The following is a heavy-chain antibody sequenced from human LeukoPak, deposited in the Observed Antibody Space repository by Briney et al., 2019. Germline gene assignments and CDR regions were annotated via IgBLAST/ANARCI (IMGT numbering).Heavy chain of an antibody. CDR1: GFTFSSYA. CDR2: ISGSGGST. Sequence: GGSLRLSCAASGFTFSSYAMSWVRQAPGKGLEWVSTISGSGGSTYYADSVKGRFTISRDNAKNSLYLQMNSLRAEDTAVYYCAKDGLYFDYWGQGTLVTVSS. CDR3: AKDGLYFDY. V-gene: IGHV3-23*01. J-gene: IGHJ4*02.